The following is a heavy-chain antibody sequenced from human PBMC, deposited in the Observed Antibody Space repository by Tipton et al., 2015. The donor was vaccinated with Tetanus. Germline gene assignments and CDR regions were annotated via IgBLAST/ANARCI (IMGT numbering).Heavy chain of an antibody. CDR2: IYQTGST. V-gene: IGHV4-30-2*01. CDR3: ARHGHPSAVVARDASDI. J-gene: IGHJ3*02. CDR1: GALLTTGGYS. Sequence: TLSLTCNVTGALLTTGGYSWGWIRQPPGQGLEWIGYIYQTGSTYFHPSLRSRLTMSFKMPKNQFSLKLTSVTAADTAVYYCARHGHPSAVVARDASDIWGHGTMVNVSS. D-gene: IGHD2-15*01.